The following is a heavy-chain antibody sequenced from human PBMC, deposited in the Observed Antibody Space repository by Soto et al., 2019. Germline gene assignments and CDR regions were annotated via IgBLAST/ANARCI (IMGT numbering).Heavy chain of an antibody. CDR2: ISAYNGNT. Sequence: QVQLVQSGAEVKKPGASVKVSCKASGYTFTSYGISWVRQAPGQGLEWMGWISAYNGNTNYAQKLRGRVTMTTDTTTSTAYMELRSLRSDDTAVYYCARALYCSSTSCRIGFFDYWGQGTLVTVSS. CDR1: GYTFTSYG. J-gene: IGHJ4*02. D-gene: IGHD2-2*01. V-gene: IGHV1-18*04. CDR3: ARALYCSSTSCRIGFFDY.